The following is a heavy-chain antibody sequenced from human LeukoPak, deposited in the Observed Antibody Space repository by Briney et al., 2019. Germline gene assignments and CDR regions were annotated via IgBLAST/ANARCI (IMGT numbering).Heavy chain of an antibody. CDR1: GLTFSTYS. J-gene: IGHJ4*02. CDR3: AREFSRPDCSGGSCYEMVDS. Sequence: PGGSLRLSCAASGLTFSTYSMNWVRQAPGKGLEWVSYISSSSSTKYYADSVKGRFTISRDNAKNSLYLQMNSLRAEDTAVYYCAREFSRPDCSGGSCYEMVDSWGQGTLVTASS. CDR2: ISSSSSTK. D-gene: IGHD2-15*01. V-gene: IGHV3-48*01.